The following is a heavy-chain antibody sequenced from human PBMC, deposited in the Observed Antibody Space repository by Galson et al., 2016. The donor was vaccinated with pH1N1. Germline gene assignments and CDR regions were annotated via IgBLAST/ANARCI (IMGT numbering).Heavy chain of an antibody. CDR2: VNPGGSTI. V-gene: IGHV5-51*03. Sequence: QSGAEVKKPGESLKISCKASGYIFTSQWIAWVRQVPGKGLEWVGVVNPGGSTIRYSPSFLGQVTISSDKSISTAYLQWISLRASDTAMYYCARQYDFGDYRGNAFDIWGQGTVVIVSS. D-gene: IGHD4-17*01. CDR3: ARQYDFGDYRGNAFDI. CDR1: GYIFTSQW. J-gene: IGHJ3*02.